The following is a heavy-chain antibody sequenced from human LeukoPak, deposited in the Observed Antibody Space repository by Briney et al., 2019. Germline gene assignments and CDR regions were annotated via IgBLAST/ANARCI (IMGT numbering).Heavy chain of an antibody. J-gene: IGHJ4*02. CDR1: GFIFNDYY. V-gene: IGHV3-11*04. D-gene: IGHD1-26*01. Sequence: GGSLRLSCTASGFIFNDYYMSWIRQTPGKGLEWLSYISRTGNTIYYRDSVKGRFTISRDNAKNSLYLQMNSLRAEDTAVYYCARDPPYSGSYYDYWGQGTLVTVSS. CDR3: ARDPPYSGSYYDY. CDR2: ISRTGNTI.